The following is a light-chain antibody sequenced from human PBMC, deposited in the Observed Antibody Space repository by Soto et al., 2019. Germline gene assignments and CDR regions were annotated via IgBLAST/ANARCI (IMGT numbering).Light chain of an antibody. CDR3: SSYTGSSTLGV. Sequence: QSALTQPASVSGSPGQSITISCTGTSTDVGGYNFVSWYQQHPGKAPKLIISEVSNRPSGLSNRFSGSKSGNTASLTISGLQAEDEADYYCSSYTGSSTLGVFGTGTKVTVL. J-gene: IGLJ1*01. CDR2: EVS. CDR1: STDVGGYNF. V-gene: IGLV2-14*01.